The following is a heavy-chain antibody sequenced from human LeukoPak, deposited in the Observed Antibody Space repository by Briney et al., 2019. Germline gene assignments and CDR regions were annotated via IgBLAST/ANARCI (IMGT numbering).Heavy chain of an antibody. CDR3: ARPYSEDDYYFYAMDV. CDR1: VFTFSIYE. V-gene: IGHV3-48*03. J-gene: IGHJ6*04. D-gene: IGHD2-15*01. Sequence: GGPLRLSCAASVFTFSIYEMNWVRQAPGKGLEWVSYISSSGSTIYYADSVKGRFTISRDNAKNSLYLQMNSLRAEDTAVYYCARPYSEDDYYFYAMDVWGKGTTVTVSS. CDR2: ISSSGSTI.